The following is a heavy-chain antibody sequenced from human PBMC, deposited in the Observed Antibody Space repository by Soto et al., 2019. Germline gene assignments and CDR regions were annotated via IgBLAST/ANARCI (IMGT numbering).Heavy chain of an antibody. Sequence: GASVKVSCKASGYTFTSSAMHWVRQAPGQRLEWMGWINAGNGNTKYSQKFQGRVTITRDTSASTAYMELSSLRSEDTAVYYCARSIVVVTSFDYWGQGTLVTVSS. V-gene: IGHV1-3*01. CDR3: ARSIVVVTSFDY. CDR2: INAGNGNT. J-gene: IGHJ4*02. CDR1: GYTFTSSA. D-gene: IGHD3-22*01.